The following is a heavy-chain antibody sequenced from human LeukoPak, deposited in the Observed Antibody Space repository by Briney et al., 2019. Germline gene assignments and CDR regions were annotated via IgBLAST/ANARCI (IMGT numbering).Heavy chain of an antibody. Sequence: ASVKVSCKASGYTFNGYYMHWVRQAPGQGLEWMGWINPNSGGTNYAQKFQGRVTMTRDTSISTAYMELSRLRSDDTAVYYCARDRTCSGGSCYLNWFDPWGQGTLVTVSS. CDR2: INPNSGGT. D-gene: IGHD2-15*01. J-gene: IGHJ5*02. CDR3: ARDRTCSGGSCYLNWFDP. CDR1: GYTFNGYY. V-gene: IGHV1-2*02.